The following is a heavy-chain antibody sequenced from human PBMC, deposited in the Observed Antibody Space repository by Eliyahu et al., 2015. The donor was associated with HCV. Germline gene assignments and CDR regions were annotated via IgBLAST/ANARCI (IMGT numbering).Heavy chain of an antibody. CDR1: GXPXSSYA. CDR3: ATESPGRYGMDV. CDR2: IIPXFGTA. J-gene: IGHJ6*02. D-gene: IGHD3-10*01. V-gene: IGHV1-69*01. Sequence: QVQLVQSGAEVKKPGSSVXVSCKASGXPXSSYAISWVRQAPGQGLEWMGGIIPXFGTANYAQKXQGRVTITADESTSTAYMELSSLRSEDTAVYYCATESPGRYGMDVWGQGTTVTVSS.